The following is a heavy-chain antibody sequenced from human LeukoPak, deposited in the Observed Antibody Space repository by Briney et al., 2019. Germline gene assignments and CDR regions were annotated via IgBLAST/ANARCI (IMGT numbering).Heavy chain of an antibody. CDR2: IIPIFGTA. V-gene: IGHV1-69*13. J-gene: IGHJ4*02. Sequence: GASVKVSCKASGGTFSSYAISWVRQAPGQGLEWMGGIIPIFGTANYAQKFQGRVTITADESTSTAYMELSSLRSEDTAVYYCVRGGGDFWSGYSYYFDYWGQGTLVTVSS. CDR1: GGTFSSYA. CDR3: VRGGGDFWSGYSYYFDY. D-gene: IGHD3-3*01.